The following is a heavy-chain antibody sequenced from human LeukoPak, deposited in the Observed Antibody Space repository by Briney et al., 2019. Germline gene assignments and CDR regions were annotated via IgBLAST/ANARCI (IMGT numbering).Heavy chain of an antibody. CDR3: ARDAPAAAGTAH. CDR2: ISGSGANT. J-gene: IGHJ4*02. D-gene: IGHD6-13*01. Sequence: LSGGSLRLSCAASGFTFSNYAMSWVRQAPGKGLEWVSGISGSGANTYHADSVKGRFTISRDNSKNTLYLQMNSLRAEDTAVYYCARDAPAAAGTAHWGQGTLVTVSS. V-gene: IGHV3-23*01. CDR1: GFTFSNYA.